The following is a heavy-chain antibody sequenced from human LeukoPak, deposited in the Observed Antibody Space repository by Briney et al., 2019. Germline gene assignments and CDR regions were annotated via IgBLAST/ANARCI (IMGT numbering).Heavy chain of an antibody. D-gene: IGHD5-24*01. CDR2: IYSGGST. Sequence: PGGSLRLSCAASGFTVSSNYMSWVRQAPGKGLEWVSVIYSGGSTYYADSVKGRFTISRDNSKNTLYLQMNSLRAEDTAVYYCARLYSRRDGPPRGAFDIWGQGTMVTVSS. J-gene: IGHJ3*02. CDR1: GFTVSSNY. V-gene: IGHV3-53*01. CDR3: ARLYSRRDGPPRGAFDI.